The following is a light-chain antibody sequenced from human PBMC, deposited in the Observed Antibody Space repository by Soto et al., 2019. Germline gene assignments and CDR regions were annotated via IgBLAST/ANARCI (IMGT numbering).Light chain of an antibody. CDR3: SSYAGTYTLI. V-gene: IGLV2-11*01. J-gene: IGLJ2*01. CDR1: SSDVGGYNY. CDR2: DVS. Sequence: QSALTQPRSLSGSPGQSVTISCTGTSSDVGGYNYVSWYQQHPGKAPKVMIFDVSQRPSGVPDRVSGSKSGNTASLTISGLQAEDEADYYCSSYAGTYTLIFGGGTKLTVL.